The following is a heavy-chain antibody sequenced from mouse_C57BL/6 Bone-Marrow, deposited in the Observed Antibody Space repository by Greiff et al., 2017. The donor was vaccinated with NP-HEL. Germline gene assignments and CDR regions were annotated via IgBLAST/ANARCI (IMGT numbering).Heavy chain of an antibody. Sequence: VQLQQSGPELVKPGASVKISCKASGYSFTGYYMNWVKQSPEKSLEWIGEINPSTGGTTYNQKFKAKATLTVDKSSSTAYMQLKSLTSEDSAVYYCARSGYDYYAMDYWGQGTSVTVSS. D-gene: IGHD3-1*01. J-gene: IGHJ4*01. CDR2: INPSTGGT. CDR1: GYSFTGYY. CDR3: ARSGYDYYAMDY. V-gene: IGHV1-42*01.